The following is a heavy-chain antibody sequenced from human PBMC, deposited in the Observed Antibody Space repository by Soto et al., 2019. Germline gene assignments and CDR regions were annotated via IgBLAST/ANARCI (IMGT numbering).Heavy chain of an antibody. D-gene: IGHD2-15*01. V-gene: IGHV3-9*01. CDR2: ISWNSGSI. Sequence: GGSLRLSCAASGFTFDDYAMHWVRQAPGKGLEWVSGISWNSGSIGYADSVKGRFTISRDNAKNSLYLQMNSLRAEDTALYYWAKSVGGYYFDYWGQGTLVTVSS. J-gene: IGHJ4*02. CDR3: AKSVGGYYFDY. CDR1: GFTFDDYA.